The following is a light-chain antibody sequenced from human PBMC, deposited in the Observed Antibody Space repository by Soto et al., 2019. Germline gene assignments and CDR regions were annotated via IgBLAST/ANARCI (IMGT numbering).Light chain of an antibody. V-gene: IGKV1-39*01. CDR2: SAS. Sequence: DFQMTQSPSSLSASVGDRVSITCRASQSIGTSLNWYQQKPGKAPKLLIYSASTLQGGGPSRFSGSGSGTDVTLTISSLQPEDFATYYCQHSYTAPFTFGPGTKVDVK. CDR1: QSIGTS. J-gene: IGKJ3*01. CDR3: QHSYTAPFT.